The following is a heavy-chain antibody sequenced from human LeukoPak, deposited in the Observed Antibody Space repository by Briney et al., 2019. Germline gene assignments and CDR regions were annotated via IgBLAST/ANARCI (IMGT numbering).Heavy chain of an antibody. CDR3: ARGNRSQRGVAQSAFDI. CDR2: INHSGST. V-gene: IGHV4-34*01. J-gene: IGHJ3*02. D-gene: IGHD2-15*01. Sequence: SESLSLTCAVYGGSFSGYYWSWIRQPPGKGLEWIGEINHSGSTNYNPSLKSRVTISVDTSKNQFSLKLSSVTAADTAVYYCARGNRSQRGVAQSAFDIWGQGTMVTVSS. CDR1: GGSFSGYY.